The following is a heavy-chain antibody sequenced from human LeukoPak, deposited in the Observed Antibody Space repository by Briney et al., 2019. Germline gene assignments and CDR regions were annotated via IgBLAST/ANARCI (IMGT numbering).Heavy chain of an antibody. CDR3: ARGGLENAYHSTDGFDL. J-gene: IGHJ3*01. Sequence: TSETLSLTCSVSGGSISGYHWSWMRQPPGKGLEWIGYIYYSGSTKYNPSLKGRVTMSVDTSKNQFSLKLSSATAADTAVYYCARGGLENAYHSTDGFDLWGQGTMVTVSS. CDR2: IYYSGST. CDR1: GGSISGYH. D-gene: IGHD3-16*01. V-gene: IGHV4-59*01.